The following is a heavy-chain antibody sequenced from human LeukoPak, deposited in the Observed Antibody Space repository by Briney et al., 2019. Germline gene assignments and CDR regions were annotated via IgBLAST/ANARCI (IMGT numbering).Heavy chain of an antibody. D-gene: IGHD6-13*01. V-gene: IGHV3-21*04. Sequence: GGSLRLSCAASGFTFSSYSMNWVRQAPGKGLEWVSSISSSSSYIYYADSVKGRFTISRDNAKNSLYLQMNSLRAEDTAVYYCAKTLSSNFGIAAAGTWWFDPWGQGTLVTVSS. CDR1: GFTFSSYS. CDR2: ISSSSSYI. J-gene: IGHJ5*02. CDR3: AKTLSSNFGIAAAGTWWFDP.